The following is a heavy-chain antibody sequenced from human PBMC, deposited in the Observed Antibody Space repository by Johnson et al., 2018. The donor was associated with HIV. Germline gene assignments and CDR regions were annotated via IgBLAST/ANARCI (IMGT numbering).Heavy chain of an antibody. CDR3: TTQRGFNWNDNAFDI. CDR1: GFTFSSYA. V-gene: IGHV3-30*04. CDR2: ISFVGTNK. J-gene: IGHJ3*02. Sequence: QVQLVESGGGVVQPGRSLRLSCAASGFTFSSYAMHWVRQAPGKGLAWVAAISFVGTNKYYADSVKGRFTISRDNSKNTLYLQMNSLKTEDTAVYYCTTQRGFNWNDNAFDIWGQGTMVTVSS. D-gene: IGHD1-1*01.